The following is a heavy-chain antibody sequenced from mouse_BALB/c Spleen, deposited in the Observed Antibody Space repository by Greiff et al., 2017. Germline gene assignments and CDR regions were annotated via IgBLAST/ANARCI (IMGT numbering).Heavy chain of an antibody. CDR2: ISTYYGDA. Sequence: VQLQQSGAELVRPGVSVKISCKGSGYTFTDYAMHWVKQSHAKSLEWIGVISTYYGDASYNQKFKGKATMTVDKSSSTAYMELARLTSEDSAIYYCARRTTANAMDYWGQGTSVTVSS. V-gene: IGHV1S137*01. J-gene: IGHJ4*01. CDR1: GYTFTDYA. D-gene: IGHD1-2*01. CDR3: ARRTTANAMDY.